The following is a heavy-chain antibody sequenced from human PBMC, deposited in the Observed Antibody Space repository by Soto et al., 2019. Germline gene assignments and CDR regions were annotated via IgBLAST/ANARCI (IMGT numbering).Heavy chain of an antibody. CDR2: INPNSGGT. Sequence: SVKVCWKPSGYTLPGYYMHWVRQAPGQGLEWMGWINPNSGGTNYAQKFQGRVTMTRDTSISTAYMELSRLRSDDTAVYYCARGAGAARQNPGGMDVWGQGTTVTDS. CDR1: GYTLPGYY. V-gene: IGHV1-2*02. CDR3: ARGAGAARQNPGGMDV. D-gene: IGHD6-6*01. J-gene: IGHJ6*02.